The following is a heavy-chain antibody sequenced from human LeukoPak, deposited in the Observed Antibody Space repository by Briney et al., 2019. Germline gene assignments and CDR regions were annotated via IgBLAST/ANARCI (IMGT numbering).Heavy chain of an antibody. CDR2: ISAYNGNT. D-gene: IGHD6-13*01. Sequence: ASVKVSCKASGYTFTSYGISWVRQAPGQELEWMGWISAYNGNTNYAQKLQGRVTMTTDTSTSTAYMELRSLRSDDTAVYYCARSSTRLDPLDYWGQGTLVTVSS. J-gene: IGHJ4*02. CDR3: ARSSTRLDPLDY. V-gene: IGHV1-18*01. CDR1: GYTFTSYG.